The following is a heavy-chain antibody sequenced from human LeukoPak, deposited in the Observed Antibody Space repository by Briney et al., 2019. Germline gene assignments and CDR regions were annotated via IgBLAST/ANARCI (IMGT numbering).Heavy chain of an antibody. CDR3: ARGGAYYGSGSYPAPLDY. D-gene: IGHD3-10*01. CDR2: INHSEST. V-gene: IGHV4-34*01. J-gene: IGHJ4*02. Sequence: PSETLSLTCAVYGGSFSDYYWSWIRQPPGKGLEWIGEINHSESTNYNPSLKTRVTISLDTSRNQFSLKLNSVTAADTAVYYCARGGAYYGSGSYPAPLDYWGQGTLVTVSS. CDR1: GGSFSDYY.